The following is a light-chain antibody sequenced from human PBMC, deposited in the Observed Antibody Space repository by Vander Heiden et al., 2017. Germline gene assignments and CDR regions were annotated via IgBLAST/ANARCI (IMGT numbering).Light chain of an antibody. CDR1: ALPKKY. Sequence: SYELTQPPSVSVSPGHTARITCSGDALPKKYAFWYQQKSGQAPVLVIYEDNKRPSGIPERFSGSSSGTMATLTISGAQAEDEADYYCYSTDSGGYQRVFGGGTKLTVL. J-gene: IGLJ3*02. CDR2: EDN. V-gene: IGLV3-10*01. CDR3: YSTDSGGYQRV.